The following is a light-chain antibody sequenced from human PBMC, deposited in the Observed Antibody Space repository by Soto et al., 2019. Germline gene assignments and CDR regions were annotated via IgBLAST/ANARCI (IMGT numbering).Light chain of an antibody. CDR3: QQYGDSPWT. Sequence: EIVLTQSPGTLSLSPGERATLSCRASQSLSGSYLAWYQQKPGQAPRLLVYGASNRATGLPDRFSGSGSVTHFTLTISRLEPEDFAVYYCQQYGDSPWTFGQGTKVEIK. V-gene: IGKV3-20*01. CDR2: GAS. CDR1: QSLSGSY. J-gene: IGKJ1*01.